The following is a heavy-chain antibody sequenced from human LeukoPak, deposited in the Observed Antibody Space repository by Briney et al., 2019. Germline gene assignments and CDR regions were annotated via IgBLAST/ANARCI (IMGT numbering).Heavy chain of an antibody. CDR3: ARDAHYYDDSGHPFDY. CDR2: VSAKPYGGTT. J-gene: IGHJ4*02. CDR1: GFIFGEYA. Sequence: PGGSPRLSCTTSGFIFGEYALSWFRQAPGRGLEWVGIVSAKPYGGTTKYAASVKDRFIISRDDSNRIAYLQLNSLKTEDTGMYYCARDAHYYDDSGHPFDYWGQGTLVTVSS. D-gene: IGHD3-16*01. V-gene: IGHV3-49*03.